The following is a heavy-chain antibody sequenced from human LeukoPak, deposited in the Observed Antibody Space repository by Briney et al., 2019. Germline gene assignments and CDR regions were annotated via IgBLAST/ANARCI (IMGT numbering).Heavy chain of an antibody. V-gene: IGHV1-69*05. CDR1: GGTFSSYA. CDR2: FIPIFGTA. CDR3: LIVVTAVYYFDY. J-gene: IGHJ4*02. D-gene: IGHD2-21*02. Sequence: SVKVSCKASGGTFSSYAISWVRQAPGQGLEWMGRFIPIFGTANYAQKFQGRVTITTDESTSTAYMELSSLRSEDTAVYYCLIVVTAVYYFDYWGQGTLVTVSS.